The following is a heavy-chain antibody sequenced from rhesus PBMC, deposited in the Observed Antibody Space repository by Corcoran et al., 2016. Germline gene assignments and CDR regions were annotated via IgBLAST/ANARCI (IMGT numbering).Heavy chain of an antibody. CDR2: IYPGDTDT. D-gene: IGHD6-25*01. CDR1: GSSFTGRW. V-gene: IGHV5-43*01. J-gene: IGHJ6*01. CDR3: AKGPIAWGLDS. Sequence: EVQLVQSGAEVKKPGDSVKISCKHSGSSFTGRWLSWVGTMPGNGREGMGSIYPGDTDTRYNPSFQGHVTISADKSISTTDLQWSSLKASDTATYYCAKGPIAWGLDSWGQGVVVTVAS.